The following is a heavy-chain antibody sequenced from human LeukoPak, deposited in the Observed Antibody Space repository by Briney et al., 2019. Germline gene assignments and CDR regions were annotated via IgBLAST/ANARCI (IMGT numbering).Heavy chain of an antibody. D-gene: IGHD2-15*01. J-gene: IGHJ6*03. V-gene: IGHV3-11*01. Sequence: GGSLRLSCAASGFTFSDCHMSWIRQAPGKGLEWVSYISASSTDIHYPDSVKGRFTISRDNAKNSLYLQMNSLGAEDTAVYYCARDRCSGGGCYYYYMDVWGKGTTVTISS. CDR2: ISASSTDI. CDR1: GFTFSDCH. CDR3: ARDRCSGGGCYYYYMDV.